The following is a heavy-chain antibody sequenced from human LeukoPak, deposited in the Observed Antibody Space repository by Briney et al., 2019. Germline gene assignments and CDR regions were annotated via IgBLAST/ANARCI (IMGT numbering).Heavy chain of an antibody. D-gene: IGHD3-10*01. V-gene: IGHV5-51*01. CDR1: GYSFTNYW. CDR3: ARQPATRRGATALDI. CDR2: IYPGDSDT. Sequence: GESLKISCKGSGYSFTNYWIGWMRQMPGKGLEWMGIIYPGDSDTRYSPSFQGQVTISADKSISTAYLQWSSLKASDTAMYYCARQPATRRGATALDIWGQGTMVTVSS. J-gene: IGHJ3*02.